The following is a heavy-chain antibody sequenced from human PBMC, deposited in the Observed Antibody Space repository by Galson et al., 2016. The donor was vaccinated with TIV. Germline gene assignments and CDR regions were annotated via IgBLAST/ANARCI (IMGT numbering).Heavy chain of an antibody. V-gene: IGHV1-2*02. CDR2: IDPRSVAT. J-gene: IGHJ4*02. CDR3: ANARYCDYFDY. Sequence: SVKVSCKASGDTFTGYYVHWVRQAPGQGLEWMGWIDPRSVATNYAQKFQGRVTMTRDTSISTAHMELTRLTPDDTAVYYCANARYCDYFDYWGQGTLVTVSS. CDR1: GDTFTGYY. D-gene: IGHD1-26*01.